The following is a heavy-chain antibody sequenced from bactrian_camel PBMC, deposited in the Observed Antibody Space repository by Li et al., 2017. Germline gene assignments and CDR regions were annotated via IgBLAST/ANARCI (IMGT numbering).Heavy chain of an antibody. CDR2: ITRAGST. CDR3: AAVPFRPVFCHNAAGGY. V-gene: IGHV3S10*01. J-gene: IGHJ6*01. CDR1: GFSFVNYD. D-gene: IGHD3*01. Sequence: VQLVESGGGLVQPGGSLRLSCAASGFSFVNYDWNWVRQAPGKGLEWVSRITRAGSTFYADSVKGRFTISRDNAKNTLYLQMNSLKPEDTAVYYCAAVPFRPVFCHNAAGGYWGQGTQVTVS.